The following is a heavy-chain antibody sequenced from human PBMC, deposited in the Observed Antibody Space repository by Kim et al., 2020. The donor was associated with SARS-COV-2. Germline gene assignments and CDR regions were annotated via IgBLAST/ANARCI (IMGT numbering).Heavy chain of an antibody. CDR3: ARLPKTGKFDY. D-gene: IGHD1-1*01. J-gene: IGHJ4*02. Sequence: SETLSLTCTVSSGSISSCGYYWGWIRQPPGKGLVWIGTIYYSGSTYYNPSLNSRVTISVDTSKDQFSLKLSSVTAADTAVYYCARLPKTGKFDYWGQGTLVTVSS. V-gene: IGHV4-39*01. CDR1: SGSISSCGYY. CDR2: IYYSGST.